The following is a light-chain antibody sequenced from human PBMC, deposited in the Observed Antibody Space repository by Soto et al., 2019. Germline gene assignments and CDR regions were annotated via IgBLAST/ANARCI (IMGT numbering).Light chain of an antibody. CDR3: QQHDISPIT. V-gene: IGKV3-20*01. J-gene: IGKJ5*01. CDR2: GAS. CDR1: QSISRY. Sequence: VVLTQAPATLSLSPGERTTLSCTASQSISRYLAWYQQKPGQRPRLLIYGASSRATGTPDRFSGSGSGTDFTLTINRLEPEDFALYYCQQHDISPITFGQGTRREIK.